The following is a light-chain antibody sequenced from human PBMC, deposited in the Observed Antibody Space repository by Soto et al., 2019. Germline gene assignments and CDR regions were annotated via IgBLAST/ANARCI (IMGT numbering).Light chain of an antibody. Sequence: QSALTQPASVSGSPGQSITISCTGTSSDVGGYNYVSWHQQHPGKVPKLMIYDVSYRPSGVSNRFSGSKSGNTASPTISGLQAEDEADYYCSSYTTSSTYVFGTGTKLTVL. CDR1: SSDVGGYNY. CDR2: DVS. V-gene: IGLV2-14*01. J-gene: IGLJ1*01. CDR3: SSYTTSSTYV.